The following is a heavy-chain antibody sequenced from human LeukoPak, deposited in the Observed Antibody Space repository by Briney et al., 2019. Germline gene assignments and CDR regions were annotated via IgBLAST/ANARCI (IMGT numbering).Heavy chain of an antibody. J-gene: IGHJ4*02. CDR1: GFTFSSFA. CDR3: ARITEGYSYGGYFDY. CDR2: ISSNGGGT. D-gene: IGHD5-18*01. V-gene: IGHV3-64*01. Sequence: GGSLRLSCAASGFTFSSFAMSWVRQAPGKGLEYVSAISSNGGGTYYANSVKGRFTISRDNSKNTLYLQVGSLRVEDMGVYYCARITEGYSYGGYFDYWGQGTLVTASS.